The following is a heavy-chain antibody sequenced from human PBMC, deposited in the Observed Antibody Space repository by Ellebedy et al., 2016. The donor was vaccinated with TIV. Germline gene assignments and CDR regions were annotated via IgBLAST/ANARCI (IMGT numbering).Heavy chain of an antibody. V-gene: IGHV1-3*01. CDR3: ARGQGWELPGDY. Sequence: AASVKVSCKASGYTFTNYAIHWVRQAPGQRLEWMAWIDAGNGNTKYYQKFQGRVTITRDTSANTAFMELSSLRFEDTAVYYCARGQGWELPGDYWGQGTLVTVSS. CDR1: GYTFTNYA. CDR2: IDAGNGNT. J-gene: IGHJ4*02. D-gene: IGHD1-26*01.